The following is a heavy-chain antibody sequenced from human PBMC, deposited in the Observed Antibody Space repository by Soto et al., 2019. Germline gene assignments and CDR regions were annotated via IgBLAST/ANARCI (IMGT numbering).Heavy chain of an antibody. CDR1: GFTFSSYG. J-gene: IGHJ6*02. CDR3: AKDVVVGATTGLGDYYYYYGMDV. CDR2: ISYDGSNK. Sequence: QVQLVESGGGVVQPGRSLRLSCAASGFTFSSYGMHWVRQAPGKGLEWVAVISYDGSNKYYADSVKGRFTISRDNSKKTLYLQMNSLGDEDRAVYYCAKDVVVGATTGLGDYYYYYGMDVWGQGTTVTVSS. V-gene: IGHV3-30*18. D-gene: IGHD1-26*01.